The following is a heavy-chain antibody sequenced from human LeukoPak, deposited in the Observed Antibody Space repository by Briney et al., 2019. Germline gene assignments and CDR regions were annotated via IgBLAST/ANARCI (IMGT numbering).Heavy chain of an antibody. J-gene: IGHJ4*02. D-gene: IGHD3-10*01. V-gene: IGHV4-59*12. CDR2: IYHSGTT. Sequence: PSETLSLTCAVSGGSISSYYWSWLRQPPGKGLEWIGYIYHSGTTYYNPSLQSRVTMSVDTSKNQFSLKLSSVTAVDTAVYYCARKENVYYYFDYWGQGTLVTVSS. CDR3: ARKENVYYYFDY. CDR1: GGSISSYY.